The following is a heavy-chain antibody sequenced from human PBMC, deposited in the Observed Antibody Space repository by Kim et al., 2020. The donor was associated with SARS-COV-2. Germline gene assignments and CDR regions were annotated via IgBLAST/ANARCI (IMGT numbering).Heavy chain of an antibody. V-gene: IGHV4-39*01. CDR3: VRHRGGIGSGWSNDFYGMDV. CDR2: MSYSGIT. J-gene: IGHJ6*02. D-gene: IGHD6-19*01. Sequence: SETLSLTCTVSADSISSSRYYWGWIRQPPGKGLEWIGSMSYSGITHYNPSLKSRVTISVDMSKNQLSLKLTSVTAADTAHYYCVRHRGGIGSGWSNDFYGMDVWGQGTTVTVSS. CDR1: ADSISSSRYY.